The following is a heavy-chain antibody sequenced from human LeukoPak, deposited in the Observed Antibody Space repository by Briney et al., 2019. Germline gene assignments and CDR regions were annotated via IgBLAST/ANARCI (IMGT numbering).Heavy chain of an antibody. CDR3: AREDSSGSGEDY. V-gene: IGHV3-7*01. CDR1: GFTFSTFW. CDR2: IQQDGSEK. Sequence: GGSLRLSCAASGFTFSTFWMSWVRQAPGRGLEWVANIQQDGSEKYYVDSVKGRFTISRDNAKNSLYLQMNSLRAEDTAVYYCAREDSSGSGEDYWGQGTLVTVSS. D-gene: IGHD3-22*01. J-gene: IGHJ4*02.